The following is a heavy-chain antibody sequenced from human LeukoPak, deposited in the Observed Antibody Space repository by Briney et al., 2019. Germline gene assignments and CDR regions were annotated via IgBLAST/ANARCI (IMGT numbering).Heavy chain of an antibody. D-gene: IGHD3-10*01. CDR1: GYTFTSYG. CDR2: ISAYNGDT. CDR3: ARDRRARGLWFGEARGY. J-gene: IGHJ4*02. V-gene: IGHV1-18*01. Sequence: ASVKVSCKASGYTFTSYGISWVRQAPGQGLEWMGWISAYNGDTKYAEKVQDRVTMTTDTSTSTAYMELRSLTSDDTAVYYCARDRRARGLWFGEARGYWGQGTQVTVSS.